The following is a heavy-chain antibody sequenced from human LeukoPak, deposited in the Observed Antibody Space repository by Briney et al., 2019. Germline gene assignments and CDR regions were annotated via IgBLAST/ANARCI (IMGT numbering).Heavy chain of an antibody. CDR1: GFTFSSYW. CDR3: AREWRGIASHYHGMDL. Sequence: GGSLRLSCAASGFTFSSYWMHWVRHAPGKGLVWVSRISNDGGSTSYADSVKGRFTISRENGKNSLYLQMNSLGVDDTAVYYCAREWRGIASHYHGMDLWGQGTTVTVSS. J-gene: IGHJ6*02. CDR2: ISNDGGST. D-gene: IGHD6-6*01. V-gene: IGHV3-74*01.